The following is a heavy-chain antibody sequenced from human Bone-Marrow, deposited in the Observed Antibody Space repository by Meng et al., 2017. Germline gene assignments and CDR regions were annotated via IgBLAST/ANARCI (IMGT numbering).Heavy chain of an antibody. D-gene: IGHD3-22*01. CDR2: LSFSGRDT. CDR3: AKDHSSGYQPYYFDA. V-gene: IGHV3-23*01. CDR1: GFTFSAFT. J-gene: IGHJ4*02. Sequence: GGSLRLSCAASGFTFSAFTMNWVRQAPGQGLEWVSGLSFSGRDTYYADSVKGRFTISRDNSKNTLYLQMNSLRAEDAATYFCAKDHSSGYQPYYFDAWGQGVLVTVSS.